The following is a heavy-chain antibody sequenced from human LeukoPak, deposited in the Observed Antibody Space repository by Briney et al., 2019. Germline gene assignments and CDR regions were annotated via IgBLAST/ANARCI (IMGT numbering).Heavy chain of an antibody. V-gene: IGHV3-23*01. J-gene: IGHJ5*02. Sequence: GGSLRLSCAASGFTLSSYAMSWVRQAPGKGLEWVSAISGSGGSTYYADSVKGRFTISRDNSKNTLYLQMNSLRAEDTAVYYCAKHGLGMDIVVVPAAMHWFDPWGQGTLVTVSS. CDR2: ISGSGGST. CDR3: AKHGLGMDIVVVPAAMHWFDP. CDR1: GFTLSSYA. D-gene: IGHD2-2*03.